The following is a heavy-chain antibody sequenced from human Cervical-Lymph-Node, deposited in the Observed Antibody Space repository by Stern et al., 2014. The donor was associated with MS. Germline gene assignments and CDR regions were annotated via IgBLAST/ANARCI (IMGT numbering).Heavy chain of an antibody. CDR3: ARRGRWLDGFDV. CDR1: GYSFTSYW. D-gene: IGHD6-19*01. V-gene: IGHV5-51*03. J-gene: IGHJ3*01. Sequence: EDQLVESGAEVRKPGESLKISCQGSGYSFTSYWIGWVRQLPGKGLEWMGIIYPVDSDTRYSSSLQGQVTISADKSIGTAYLQWSSLKASDTAMYYCARRGRWLDGFDVWGQGTMVTVSS. CDR2: IYPVDSDT.